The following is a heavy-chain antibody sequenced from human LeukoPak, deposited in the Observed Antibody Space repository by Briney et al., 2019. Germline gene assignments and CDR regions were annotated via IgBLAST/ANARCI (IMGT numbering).Heavy chain of an antibody. D-gene: IGHD3-22*01. CDR2: IIPIFGTA. Sequence: ASVKVSCKPSGGTFSSYAISWVRQAPGQGLEWMGGIIPIFGTANYAQKFQGRVTITADESTSTAYMKLSSLRSEDTAVYYCARVEYYDSSGYPRYFDLWGRGTLVTVSS. J-gene: IGHJ2*01. CDR1: GGTFSSYA. V-gene: IGHV1-69*13. CDR3: ARVEYYDSSGYPRYFDL.